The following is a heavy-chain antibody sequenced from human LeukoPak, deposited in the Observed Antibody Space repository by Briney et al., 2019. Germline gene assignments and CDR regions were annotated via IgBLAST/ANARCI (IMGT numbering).Heavy chain of an antibody. D-gene: IGHD3-9*01. CDR3: ARVSYDILTGYRLDP. V-gene: IGHV4-34*01. J-gene: IGHJ5*02. CDR2: INHSGST. CDR1: GGSFSGYY. Sequence: SETLSLTCAVYGGSFSGYYWSWIRQPPGKGLEWIGEINHSGSTNYNPSLKSRVTISLDTSKKQFSLRLSSVTAADTAVYYCARVSYDILTGYRLDPWGQGTLVTVSS.